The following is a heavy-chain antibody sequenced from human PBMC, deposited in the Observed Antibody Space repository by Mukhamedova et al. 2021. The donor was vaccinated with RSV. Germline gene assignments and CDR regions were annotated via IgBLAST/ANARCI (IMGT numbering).Heavy chain of an antibody. CDR2: SGPNSGAT. J-gene: IGHJ3*02. CDR1: TDYY. Sequence: TDYYIHWVRQAPGQGLEWMGWSGPNSGATNYAQRFQGRVTMTRDTSINTAYMDLSSLRSDDKAVYYCAREGNTDGFDIW. V-gene: IGHV1-2*02. CDR3: AREGNTDGFDI.